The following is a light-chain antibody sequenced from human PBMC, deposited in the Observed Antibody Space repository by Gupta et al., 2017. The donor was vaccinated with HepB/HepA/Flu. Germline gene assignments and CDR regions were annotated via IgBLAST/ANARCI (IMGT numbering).Light chain of an antibody. Sequence: EIVMTQSPATLSVSPGERVTLSCRASQSVTSNLAWYQQKPGQAPRLLIYGASIRATGIPVRFSGSGSGKEFTLTISSRQSEDFAVYHCQQYDNRPPWTFGQGTKVEIK. CDR2: GAS. V-gene: IGKV3-15*01. J-gene: IGKJ1*01. CDR3: QQYDNRPPWT. CDR1: QSVTSN.